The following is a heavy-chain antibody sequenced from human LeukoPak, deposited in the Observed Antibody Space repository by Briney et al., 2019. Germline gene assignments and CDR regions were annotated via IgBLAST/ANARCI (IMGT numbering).Heavy chain of an antibody. CDR2: IYYGGST. V-gene: IGHV4-34*01. D-gene: IGHD3-3*01. CDR1: GGSFSGYY. Sequence: PSETLSLTCAVYGGSFSGYYWSWIRQPPGKGLEWIWSIYYGGSTYYNLVPKSRVSVFVDTSKKQFSLKLSSVTAADTAVYYCARLNLEYYYYYYMDVWGKGTTVTVSS. J-gene: IGHJ6*03. CDR3: ARLNLEYYYYYYMDV.